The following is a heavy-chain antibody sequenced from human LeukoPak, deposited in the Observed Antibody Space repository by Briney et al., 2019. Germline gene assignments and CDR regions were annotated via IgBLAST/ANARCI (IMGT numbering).Heavy chain of an antibody. V-gene: IGHV3-11*06. CDR3: ARPYDLGAFDI. CDR2: ISSSSSYT. CDR1: GFTFSDYY. D-gene: IGHD3-3*01. Sequence: GGSMRLCCAASGFTFSDYYMSWIRQAPGKGLEWVSYISSSSSYTNYADSVKGRFTISRDNAKNSLYLQMNSLRAEDTAVYYCARPYDLGAFDIWGQGTMVTVSS. J-gene: IGHJ3*02.